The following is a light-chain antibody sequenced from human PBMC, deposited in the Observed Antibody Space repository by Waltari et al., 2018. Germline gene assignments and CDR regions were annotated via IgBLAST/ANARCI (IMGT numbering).Light chain of an antibody. CDR2: GAS. V-gene: IGKV3-15*01. CDR3: QQYNNWPPVV. Sequence: EIVMTQSPATLSVSPGERATLSCRASQTITSNLAWYQQHPGQAPSLPIYGASTRATGIPARFSGSGSGTEFTLTISSLQSEDFAVYYCQQYNNWPPVVFGQGTKVELK. J-gene: IGKJ1*01. CDR1: QTITSN.